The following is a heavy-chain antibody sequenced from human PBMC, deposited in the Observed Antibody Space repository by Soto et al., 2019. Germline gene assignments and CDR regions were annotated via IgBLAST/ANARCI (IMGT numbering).Heavy chain of an antibody. D-gene: IGHD2-15*01. V-gene: IGHV3-30*18. J-gene: IGHJ4*02. CDR3: AKDRNIVGVVDPLDS. Sequence: QVQLVESGGGVVQPGRSLRLSCAASGFTFSSYGMHWVRQAPSKVLEWVAVISYDGSNKNYADSVKGRFTISRDNSKNTLYLQMNILRAANTALYYCAKDRNIVGVVDPLDSWGQGTLFTVSS. CDR2: ISYDGSNK. CDR1: GFTFSSYG.